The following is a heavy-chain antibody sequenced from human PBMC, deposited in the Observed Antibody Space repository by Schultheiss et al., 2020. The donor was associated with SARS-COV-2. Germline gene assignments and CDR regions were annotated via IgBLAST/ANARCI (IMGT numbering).Heavy chain of an antibody. J-gene: IGHJ4*02. CDR2: ISGSGGST. Sequence: GGSLRLSCAASGFTFSSYAMSWVRQAPGKGLEWVSAISGSGGSTYYADSVKGRFTISRDNSKNTLYLQMNSLRAEDTAVYYCAKARVTITFGGVIVPFDYWGQGTVVTVSS. CDR3: AKARVTITFGGVIVPFDY. CDR1: GFTFSSYA. V-gene: IGHV3-23*01. D-gene: IGHD3-16*02.